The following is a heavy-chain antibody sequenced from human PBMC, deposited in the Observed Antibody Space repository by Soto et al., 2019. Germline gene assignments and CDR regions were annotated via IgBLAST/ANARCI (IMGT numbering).Heavy chain of an antibody. Sequence: AASVKVSCKASGYTFTSYYMHWVRQAPGQGLEWMGIINPSGGSTSYAQKFQGRVTMTRDTSTSTVYMELSSLRSEDTAVYYCARDRETIVVVPAAINQSPFYGMDVWGQGTTVTVSS. D-gene: IGHD2-2*02. CDR2: INPSGGST. J-gene: IGHJ6*02. V-gene: IGHV1-46*01. CDR1: GYTFTSYY. CDR3: ARDRETIVVVPAAINQSPFYGMDV.